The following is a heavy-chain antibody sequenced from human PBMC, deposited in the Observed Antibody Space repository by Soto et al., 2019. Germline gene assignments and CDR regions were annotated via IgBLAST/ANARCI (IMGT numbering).Heavy chain of an antibody. CDR3: AKGGYGDHERPFDY. CDR1: GFTFSSYG. J-gene: IGHJ4*02. V-gene: IGHV3-30*18. D-gene: IGHD4-17*01. Sequence: QVQLVESGGGVVQPGRSLRLSCAASGFTFSSYGMHWVRQAPGKGLEWVAVISYDGSNKYYADSVKGRFTISRDNSKNTLYLQMNSLRAEDTAVYYCAKGGYGDHERPFDYWGQGTLVTVSS. CDR2: ISYDGSNK.